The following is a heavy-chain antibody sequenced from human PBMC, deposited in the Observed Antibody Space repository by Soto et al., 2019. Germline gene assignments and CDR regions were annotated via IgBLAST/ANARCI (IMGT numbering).Heavy chain of an antibody. V-gene: IGHV3-23*01. CDR1: GFTFSRDG. CDR2: ITDNGRST. Sequence: GGALRLSCAASGFTFSRDGMSWVRQAPGKGLEWVSLITDNGRSTYYADSVKGRFTISRDNAKNSLYLQMNSLRAEDTAVYYCARLDYDFWSGSQYGMDVWGQGTTVTAP. CDR3: ARLDYDFWSGSQYGMDV. D-gene: IGHD3-3*01. J-gene: IGHJ6*02.